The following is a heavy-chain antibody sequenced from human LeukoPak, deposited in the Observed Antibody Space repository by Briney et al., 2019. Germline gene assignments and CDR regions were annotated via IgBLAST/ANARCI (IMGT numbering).Heavy chain of an antibody. CDR3: ANLGSSELRVPASQGN. V-gene: IGHV3-23*01. J-gene: IGHJ4*02. D-gene: IGHD2-2*01. Sequence: PGGSLRLSCAASGFTFSSYATSWARQAPGEGLGWVSAVNARGYSTYYADSVEGRFTISRDNSKNTVFLQMSSLRVEDTAVYYCANLGSSELRVPASQGNWGQGTLVTVSS. CDR1: GFTFSSYA. CDR2: VNARGYST.